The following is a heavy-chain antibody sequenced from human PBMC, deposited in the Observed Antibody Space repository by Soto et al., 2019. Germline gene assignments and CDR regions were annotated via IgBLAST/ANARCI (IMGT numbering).Heavy chain of an antibody. CDR1: GSTFSSYG. CDR2: ISYDGSNK. Sequence: GGSLRLSCASSGSTFSSYGMHWVRQAPGKGLEWVAVISYDGSNKYYADSVKGRFTISRDNSKNTLYPQMNSLRPEDTAVYYCAKDLLRPGRAYGMDVWGQGTTVTVS. CDR3: AKDLLRPGRAYGMDV. V-gene: IGHV3-30*18. D-gene: IGHD6-25*01. J-gene: IGHJ6*02.